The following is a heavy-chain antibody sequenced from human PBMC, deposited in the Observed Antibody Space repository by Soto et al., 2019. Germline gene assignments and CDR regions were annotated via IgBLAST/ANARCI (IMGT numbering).Heavy chain of an antibody. D-gene: IGHD5-12*01. J-gene: IGHJ6*02. V-gene: IGHV1-18*01. CDR2: ISTYNGDT. Sequence: ASVKVSCKASGYTLTRSGISWVRQAPGQGLEWMGWISTYNGDTNYAQTFQGRVTMTTDTSTSTVYMELRSLRSDDTAVYYCAGEGVAPYYYYGMDVWGQGTPVTVSS. CDR1: GYTLTRSG. CDR3: AGEGVAPYYYYGMDV.